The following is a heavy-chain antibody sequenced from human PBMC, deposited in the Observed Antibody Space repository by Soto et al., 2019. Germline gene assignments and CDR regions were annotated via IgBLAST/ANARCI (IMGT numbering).Heavy chain of an antibody. CDR1: GYRFASYW. V-gene: IGHV5-51*01. CDR2: ISPRDSDS. D-gene: IGHD1-26*01. Sequence: PVESVTICCEASGYRFASYWIVWVLQTPGKGLEWMGIISPRDSDSRYSPSFQGQVTISADKSINTAYLQWNSLEASDSGIYYCARKYFDATNSYPYSFDYWGQGTMFTVSS. CDR3: ARKYFDATNSYPYSFDY. J-gene: IGHJ4*02.